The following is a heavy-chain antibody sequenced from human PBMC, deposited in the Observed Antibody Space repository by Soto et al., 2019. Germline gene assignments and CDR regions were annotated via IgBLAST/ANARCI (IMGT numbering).Heavy chain of an antibody. Sequence: EVQLVESGGGLVQPGASLRLSCAASGFTFSYYWMHWVRQAPGKGLVWVSRIHSDGSSTTYADSVKGRFSISRDNARNTVYRQMNSLRAEDKAVYYCARGDRGAFDLWGQGTVLTVSS. CDR1: GFTFSYYW. CDR3: ARGDRGAFDL. D-gene: IGHD1-26*01. CDR2: IHSDGSST. V-gene: IGHV3-74*01. J-gene: IGHJ3*01.